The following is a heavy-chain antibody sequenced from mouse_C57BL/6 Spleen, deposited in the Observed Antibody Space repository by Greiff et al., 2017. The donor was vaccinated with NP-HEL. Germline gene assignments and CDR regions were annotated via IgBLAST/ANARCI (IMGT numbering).Heavy chain of an antibody. CDR1: GYAFSSSW. J-gene: IGHJ4*01. CDR2: IYPGDGDT. CDR3: ARWGITTVVATGAMDY. V-gene: IGHV1-82*01. Sequence: LQESGPELVKPGASVKISCKASGYAFSSSWMNWVKQRPGKGLEWIGRIYPGDGDTNYNGKFKGKATLTADKSSSTAYMQLSSLTSEDSAVYFCARWGITTVVATGAMDYWGQGTSVTVSS. D-gene: IGHD1-1*01.